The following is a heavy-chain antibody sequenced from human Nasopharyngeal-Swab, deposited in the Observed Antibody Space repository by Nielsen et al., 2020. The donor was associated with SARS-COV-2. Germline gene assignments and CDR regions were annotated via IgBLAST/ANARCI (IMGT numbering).Heavy chain of an antibody. J-gene: IGHJ6*02. CDR3: ARASDFEYSGHATYGMDV. V-gene: IGHV4-34*01. Sequence: SETLSSPALSMVGPSVVTIGAGSASPQGRGWSGLGEINHSGSTNYNPSLKSRVTNSADTSKNQFSLRLISVTAADTAVYYCARASDFEYSGHATYGMDVWGQGTTVTVSS. D-gene: IGHD5-12*01. CDR1: VGPSVVT. CDR2: INHSGST.